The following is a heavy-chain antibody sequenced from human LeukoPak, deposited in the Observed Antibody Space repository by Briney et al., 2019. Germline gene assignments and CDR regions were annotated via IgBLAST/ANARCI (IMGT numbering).Heavy chain of an antibody. Sequence: GGSLRLSCLDSGLSFSSYWMSWVRQAPGKGLEWVANIKQDGSDKNYVDSVKGRFTISRDNAKNSIYLQMNSLRAEDTAVYFCASGPRWVGAAWAHSFNIWGQGTLVTVSS. V-gene: IGHV3-7*03. D-gene: IGHD2-15*01. CDR3: ASGPRWVGAAWAHSFNI. CDR2: IKQDGSDK. J-gene: IGHJ4*02. CDR1: GLSFSSYW.